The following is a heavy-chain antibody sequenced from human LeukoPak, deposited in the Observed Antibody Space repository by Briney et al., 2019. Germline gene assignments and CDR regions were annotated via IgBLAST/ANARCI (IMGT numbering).Heavy chain of an antibody. J-gene: IGHJ4*02. CDR1: GGSFSGYY. D-gene: IGHD6-6*01. Sequence: SETLSLTCAVYGGSFSGYYWSWIRQPPGKGLEWIGEINHSGSTNYNPSLKSRVTISVDTSKNQFSLKLSSVTAADTAVYYCARDPERVEQLVIFDYWGQGTLVTVSS. CDR2: INHSGST. CDR3: ARDPERVEQLVIFDY. V-gene: IGHV4-34*01.